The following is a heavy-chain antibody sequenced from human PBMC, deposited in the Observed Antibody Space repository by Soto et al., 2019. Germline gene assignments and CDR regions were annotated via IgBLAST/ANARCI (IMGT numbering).Heavy chain of an antibody. D-gene: IGHD3-16*01. CDR3: ARAQFGIPRGYYYYYMDV. CDR2: INHSGST. CDR1: GGSFSGYY. J-gene: IGHJ6*03. V-gene: IGHV4-34*01. Sequence: QVQLQQWGAGLLKPSETLSLTCAVYGGSFSGYYWCWIRQPPGKGLEWIGEINHSGSTNYNPSLKSRVTISVDTSKNQFSLKLSSVTAAGTAVYYCARAQFGIPRGYYYYYMDVWGKGTTVTVSS.